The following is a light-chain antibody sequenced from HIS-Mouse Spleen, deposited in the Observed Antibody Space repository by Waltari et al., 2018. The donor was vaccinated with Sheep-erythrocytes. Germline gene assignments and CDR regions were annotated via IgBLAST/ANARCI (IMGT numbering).Light chain of an antibody. Sequence: QSALTQPASVSGSPGQSITIPCTGTSSDFGSYNLVPWYHQHPGKAPKLMIYEGSKRPSGVSNRFSGSKSGNTASLTIAGLQAEDEADYYCCSYAGSSTPWVFGGGTKLTVL. J-gene: IGLJ3*02. CDR3: CSYAGSSTPWV. CDR2: EGS. V-gene: IGLV2-23*01. CDR1: SSDFGSYNL.